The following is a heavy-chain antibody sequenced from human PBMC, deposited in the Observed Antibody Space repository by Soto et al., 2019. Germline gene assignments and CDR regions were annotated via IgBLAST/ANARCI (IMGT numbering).Heavy chain of an antibody. Sequence: PGGSLRLSCAASGFTFSDYYMSWIRQVPGKGLEWLSYISSTGTTIYYADSVKGRFTISRDNARNSLYLQMNSLRAEDTAVYYCARDKTDTALVYYYSYGLDVWGQGTTVTVSS. CDR2: ISSTGTTI. D-gene: IGHD5-18*01. CDR3: ARDKTDTALVYYYSYGLDV. J-gene: IGHJ6*02. V-gene: IGHV3-11*01. CDR1: GFTFSDYY.